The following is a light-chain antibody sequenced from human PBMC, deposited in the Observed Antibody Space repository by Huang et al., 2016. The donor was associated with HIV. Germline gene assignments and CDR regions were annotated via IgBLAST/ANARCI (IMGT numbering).Light chain of an antibody. V-gene: IGKV1-33*01. Sequence: DIQMTQSPSSVSASVGGRVTITCQASQDVSNYLNWYQQKPGKAPKLLIYDSSNLEKGVPSRFSGSGSGTVFTFIISSLQPEDIATYYCQQYHSLPLTFGGGTKVEVK. CDR1: QDVSNY. J-gene: IGKJ4*01. CDR3: QQYHSLPLT. CDR2: DSS.